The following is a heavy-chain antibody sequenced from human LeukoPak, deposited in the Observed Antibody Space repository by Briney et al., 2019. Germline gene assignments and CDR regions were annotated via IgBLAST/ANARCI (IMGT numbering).Heavy chain of an antibody. Sequence: SETLSLTCTVSGGSVSSGSYYWSWIRQPPGKGLEWIGYIYYSGSTNYNPSLKSRVTISVDTSKNQFSLKLSSVTAADTAVYYCARGPHYYSYYGLDVWGQGTTVTVSS. V-gene: IGHV4-61*01. CDR1: GGSVSSGSYY. CDR3: ARGPHYYSYYGLDV. CDR2: IYYSGST. J-gene: IGHJ6*02.